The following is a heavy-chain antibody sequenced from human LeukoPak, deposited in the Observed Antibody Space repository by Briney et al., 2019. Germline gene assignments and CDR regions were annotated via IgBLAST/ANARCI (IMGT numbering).Heavy chain of an antibody. Sequence: SETLSLTCTVSGGSISSSSYYWSWIRQPPGKGLEWIGYIYYSGSTNYNPSLKSRVTISVDTSKNQFSLKLSSVTAADTAVYYCARGDSSSWYTFLYNWFDPWGQGTLVTVSS. CDR1: GGSISSSSYY. D-gene: IGHD6-13*01. CDR3: ARGDSSSWYTFLYNWFDP. V-gene: IGHV4-61*01. J-gene: IGHJ5*02. CDR2: IYYSGST.